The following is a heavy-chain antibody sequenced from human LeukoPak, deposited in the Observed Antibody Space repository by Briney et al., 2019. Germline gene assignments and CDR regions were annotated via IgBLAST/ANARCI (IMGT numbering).Heavy chain of an antibody. CDR1: GFTFSSYG. D-gene: IGHD5-18*01. J-gene: IGHJ4*02. V-gene: IGHV3-30*18. CDR2: ISYDGSNK. Sequence: PGGSLRLSCAASGFTFSSYGMHWVRQAPGKGLEWVAVISYDGSNKYYADSVRGRFTISRDNSKNTLYLQMNSLRAEDTAVYYCAKQRKGYSYGSIDYWGQGTLVTVSS. CDR3: AKQRKGYSYGSIDY.